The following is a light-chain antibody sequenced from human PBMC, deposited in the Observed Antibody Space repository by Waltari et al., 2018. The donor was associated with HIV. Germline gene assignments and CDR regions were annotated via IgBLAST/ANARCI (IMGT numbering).Light chain of an antibody. CDR2: DVS. CDR3: CSYAGSYTWV. CDR1: SSDVGGYNN. V-gene: IGLV2-11*01. Sequence: QSALTQPRSVSGSPGQSVNISCTGTSSDVGGYNNVSCYQQHPGQAPKLMIYDVSKRPSGVPDRFSGSKSGNTASLTISGLQAEDEADYYCCSYAGSYTWVFGGGTKLTVL. J-gene: IGLJ3*02.